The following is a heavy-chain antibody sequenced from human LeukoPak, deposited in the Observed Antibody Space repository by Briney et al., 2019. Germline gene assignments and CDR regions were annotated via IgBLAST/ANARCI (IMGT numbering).Heavy chain of an antibody. CDR1: GYTFTSYY. Sequence: ASVKVSCKASGYTFTSYYMHWVRQAPGQGLEWMGIINPSGGSTSYAQKFQGRVTMTRDTSISTAYMELSRLRSDDTAVYYCARARGYSYGYVPYYYYMDVWGKGTTVTISS. D-gene: IGHD5-18*01. J-gene: IGHJ6*03. CDR2: INPSGGST. CDR3: ARARGYSYGYVPYYYYMDV. V-gene: IGHV1-46*01.